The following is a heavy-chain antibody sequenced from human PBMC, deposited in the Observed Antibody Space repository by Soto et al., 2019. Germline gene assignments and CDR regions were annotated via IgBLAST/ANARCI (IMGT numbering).Heavy chain of an antibody. V-gene: IGHV4-4*07. CDR3: ARGREAGYNFYYGMDV. CDR1: GADINTYS. Sequence: SETLSLTCSVSGADINTYSWTWIRQPAGKGLEWIGRIYTSASINYNPSLRGRVTLSVDTSTNQVSLKLASVTAADTAVYYCARGREAGYNFYYGMDVWGQGTTVTVSS. CDR2: IYTSASI. D-gene: IGHD6-19*01. J-gene: IGHJ6*02.